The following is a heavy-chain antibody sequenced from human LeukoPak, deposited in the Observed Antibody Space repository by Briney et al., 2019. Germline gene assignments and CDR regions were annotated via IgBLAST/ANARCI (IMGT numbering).Heavy chain of an antibody. CDR1: GFTVSSNY. Sequence: GGSLRLSCAASGFTVSSNYMSWVRQAPGKGLEWVSVIYSGGSTYYADSVKGRFTISRDNSKNTLYLQMNSLRAEDTAVYYCARGVTIFRVVTAVDYYMDVWGKGTTVTVSS. CDR2: IYSGGST. J-gene: IGHJ6*03. CDR3: ARGVTIFRVVTAVDYYMDV. V-gene: IGHV3-53*01. D-gene: IGHD3-3*01.